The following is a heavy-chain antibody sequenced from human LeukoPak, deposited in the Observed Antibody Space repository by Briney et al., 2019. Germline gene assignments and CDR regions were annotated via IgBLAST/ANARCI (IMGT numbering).Heavy chain of an antibody. Sequence: GGSLRLSCAASGFTVSSNYMTWVRQAPGKGLEWVSLIYSGGYTDYADSVKGRFTIPRDNSKNTLYLQMNSLRAEDTAVYYCARYEILTGSFDYWGQGTLVTVSS. J-gene: IGHJ4*02. CDR1: GFTVSSNY. V-gene: IGHV3-53*01. CDR2: IYSGGYT. CDR3: ARYEILTGSFDY. D-gene: IGHD3-9*01.